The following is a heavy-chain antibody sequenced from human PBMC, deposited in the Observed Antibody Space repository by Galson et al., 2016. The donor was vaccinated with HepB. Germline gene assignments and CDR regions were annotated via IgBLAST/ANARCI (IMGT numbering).Heavy chain of an antibody. Sequence: TLSLTCTVSGGSISSGDSYWSWLRQPPGKGLEWIGEINHRGSTNYNPSLRSRVSMSVDASKYQFSLRLSSVTAEDTAVYYCAIGIIGTSEAFDIWGQGTMVTVSS. D-gene: IGHD1-7*01. J-gene: IGHJ3*02. V-gene: IGHV4-30-4*01. CDR2: INHRGST. CDR1: GGSISSGDSY. CDR3: AIGIIGTSEAFDI.